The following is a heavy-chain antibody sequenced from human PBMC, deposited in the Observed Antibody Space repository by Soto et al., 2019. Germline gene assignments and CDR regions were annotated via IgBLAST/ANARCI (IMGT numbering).Heavy chain of an antibody. V-gene: IGHV1-18*01. D-gene: IGHD6-13*01. CDR1: GYTFINYG. Sequence: ASVKVSCKASGYTFINYGISWVRHVPGQGLEWMGWINTYNGNTNYAQKLQGRVTLTTYASTSTAYMELRSLRSDDTAVYYCARDQVVDYSSSLDDYWGQGTLVTVSS. CDR2: INTYNGNT. CDR3: ARDQVVDYSSSLDDY. J-gene: IGHJ4*02.